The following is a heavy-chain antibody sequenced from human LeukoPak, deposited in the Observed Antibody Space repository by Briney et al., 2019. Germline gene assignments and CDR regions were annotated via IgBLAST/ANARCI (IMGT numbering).Heavy chain of an antibody. CDR1: GGSLSSYY. J-gene: IGHJ6*02. Sequence: SETLSLTCTASGGSLSSYYWSWIRQPPGKGLEWIGYVYYSGSTNYNPSLKSRVAISIDTSKNQFSLKLSSVTAADTAMYYCARAAPSYYGSGSLGSYYYGMDVWGQGTTVTVSS. CDR3: ARAAPSYYGSGSLGSYYYGMDV. V-gene: IGHV4-59*01. D-gene: IGHD3-10*01. CDR2: VYYSGST.